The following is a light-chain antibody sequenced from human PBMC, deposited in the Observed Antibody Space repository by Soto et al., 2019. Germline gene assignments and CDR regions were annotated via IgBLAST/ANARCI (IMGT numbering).Light chain of an antibody. Sequence: DIQMTQSPSTLSASVGDRVTITCRASQSINTWLAWYHQKPGTAPKLLIYKASSLESGVPSRFSGSGSGTEFTLTISSLQPDDFATYYCQHYNSYSQMFGQGTRVEIK. CDR2: KAS. V-gene: IGKV1-5*03. CDR1: QSINTW. CDR3: QHYNSYSQM. J-gene: IGKJ1*01.